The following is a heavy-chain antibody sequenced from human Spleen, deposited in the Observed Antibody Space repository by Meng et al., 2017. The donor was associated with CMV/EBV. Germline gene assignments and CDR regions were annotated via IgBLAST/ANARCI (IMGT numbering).Heavy chain of an antibody. Sequence: GGSLRLSCASSGFTFSSYAMHWVRRAPGKGLEWVGVISSDGTNRHYGDSVKGRFTISRDNSRNTLYLQMNSLRAEDTAVYFCARDVRAMVGGGRIEYWGQGTLVTVSS. D-gene: IGHD3-10*01. CDR1: GFTFSSYA. J-gene: IGHJ4*02. CDR2: ISSDGTNR. V-gene: IGHV3-30*04. CDR3: ARDVRAMVGGGRIEY.